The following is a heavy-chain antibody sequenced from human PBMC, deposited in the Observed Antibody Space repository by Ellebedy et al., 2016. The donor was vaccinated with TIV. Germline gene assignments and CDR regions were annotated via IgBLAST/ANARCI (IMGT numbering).Heavy chain of an antibody. CDR1: GYAFTSYY. CDR2: INPNDGST. J-gene: IGHJ4*02. D-gene: IGHD5-12*01. CDR3: ARGRGFVYYFDY. Sequence: ASVKVSCKASGYAFTSYYMHWVRQAPGQGLEWMGVINPNDGSTTYTQRFQGRVTMTRDTSTSTFYMDLSSLRSEDTAVYYCARGRGFVYYFDYWGQGTLVTVSS. V-gene: IGHV1-46*03.